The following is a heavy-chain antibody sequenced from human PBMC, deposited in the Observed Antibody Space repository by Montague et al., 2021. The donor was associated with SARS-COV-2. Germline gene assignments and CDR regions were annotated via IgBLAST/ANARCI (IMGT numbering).Heavy chain of an antibody. J-gene: IGHJ4*02. CDR3: ARWDPQTLTLIGLRGKSASDY. CDR1: GGSFSGYY. V-gene: IGHV4-34*01. CDR2: INHSGTT. Sequence: SETLSLTCAVYGGSFSGYYWTWIRQSPGKGLEWIAEINHSGTTNYNFNPSLRSRVTISVDTSQSPFSLKLTSVTAADTGVYYCARWDPQTLTLIGLRGKSASDYWGQGTLVTVSS. D-gene: IGHD4-23*01.